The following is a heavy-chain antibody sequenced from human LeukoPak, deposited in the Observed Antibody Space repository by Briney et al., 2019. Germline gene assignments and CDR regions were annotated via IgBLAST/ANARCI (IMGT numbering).Heavy chain of an antibody. CDR2: INRSGST. V-gene: IGHV4-34*01. D-gene: IGHD5-24*01. J-gene: IGHJ3*02. CDR3: ARTVEMATIASDAFDI. CDR1: GGSFSGYY. Sequence: SETLSLTCTIYGGSFSGYYWSWIRQPPGKGLEWIGEINRSGSTNYNPSLKSRVTISVDTSENQFSLRLTSLTAADTALYYCARTVEMATIASDAFDIWGQGTMVTVSS.